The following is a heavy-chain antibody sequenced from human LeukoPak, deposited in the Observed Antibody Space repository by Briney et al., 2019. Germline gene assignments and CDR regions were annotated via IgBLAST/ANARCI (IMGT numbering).Heavy chain of an antibody. CDR1: GGSIGSGTYY. V-gene: IGHV4-39*07. Sequence: SETLSLTCTVSGGSIGSGTYYWGWIRQPPGKGLEWIGSIYHSGNAYYNQSLMSRVTISVDTSKNQFSLKVSSATAADTAVYYCARDLRGAYMDCFDYWGQGALVTVPS. CDR3: ARDLRGAYMDCFDY. J-gene: IGHJ4*02. CDR2: IYHSGNA. D-gene: IGHD3-16*01.